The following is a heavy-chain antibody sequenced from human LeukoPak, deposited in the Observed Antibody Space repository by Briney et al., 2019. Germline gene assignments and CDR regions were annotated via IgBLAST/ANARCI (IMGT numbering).Heavy chain of an antibody. CDR1: GYTFTSYV. V-gene: IGHV1-8*01. CDR3: ARGIAAAGTALSG. CDR2: MNPNSGNT. J-gene: IGHJ4*02. Sequence: ASVKVSCKASGYTFTSYVINWVRQATGQGLEWMGWMNPNSGNTGYAQKFQGRVTMTRNTSISTAYMELSSLRSEDTAVYYCARGIAAAGTALSGWGQGTLVTVSS. D-gene: IGHD6-13*01.